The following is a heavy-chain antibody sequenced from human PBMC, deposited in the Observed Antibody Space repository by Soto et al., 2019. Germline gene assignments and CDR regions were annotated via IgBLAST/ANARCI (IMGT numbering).Heavy chain of an antibody. CDR1: GYTFTSYS. CDR2: ISGYSGKT. CDR3: AREESISVAGNWFDP. J-gene: IGHJ5*02. D-gene: IGHD6-19*01. Sequence: QVQLVQSGAEVKKPGASVKVSCKASGYTFTSYSFSWVRQAPGQGLEWMGWISGYSGKTNYAQKFQGRVTMTADTSTSTAYMERRSLRSDDTAVYYCAREESISVAGNWFDPWGQGTLVTVSS. V-gene: IGHV1-18*01.